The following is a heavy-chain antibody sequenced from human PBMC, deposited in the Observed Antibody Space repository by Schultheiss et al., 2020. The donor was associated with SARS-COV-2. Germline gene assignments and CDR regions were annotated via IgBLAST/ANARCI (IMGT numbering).Heavy chain of an antibody. J-gene: IGHJ4*02. CDR3: ARVRCGSTSCRSLDY. CDR1: GYTFTSYG. Sequence: ASVKVSCKASGYTFTSYGISWVRQAPGQGLEWMGWISAGNGNTKYSQKFQGRVTITRDTSASTAYMELSSLRSEDTAVYYCARVRCGSTSCRSLDYWGQGTLVTVSS. D-gene: IGHD2-2*01. CDR2: ISAGNGNT. V-gene: IGHV1-18*04.